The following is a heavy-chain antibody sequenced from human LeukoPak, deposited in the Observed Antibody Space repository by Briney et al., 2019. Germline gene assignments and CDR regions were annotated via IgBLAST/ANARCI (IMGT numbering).Heavy chain of an antibody. J-gene: IGHJ4*02. CDR1: GFTFSSYW. Sequence: GGSLRLSCAASGFTFSSYWMSWVRQAPGKGLEWVAVISFDGSNKYYADSVKGRFTISRDNSKNTLYVQMNSLRAEDTAMYFCARDLQIYCSSASCYPFDYWGQGTVVTVSS. V-gene: IGHV3-30-3*01. CDR3: ARDLQIYCSSASCYPFDY. D-gene: IGHD2-2*01. CDR2: ISFDGSNK.